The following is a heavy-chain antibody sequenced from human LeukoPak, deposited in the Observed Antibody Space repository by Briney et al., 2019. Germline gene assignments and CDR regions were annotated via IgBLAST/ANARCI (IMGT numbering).Heavy chain of an antibody. CDR2: IYPGDSDV. CDR3: ARQGYNSTWDRYLAY. Sequence: GESLKISCKGSGYSFSNYWIGWVRQMPGKGLEWMGIIYPGDSDVRYSPSFQGQVTISADKSISTAYLQWSSLQASDTAMYYCARQGYNSTWDRYLAYWGQGTQVTLSS. D-gene: IGHD6-13*01. V-gene: IGHV5-51*01. J-gene: IGHJ4*02. CDR1: GYSFSNYW.